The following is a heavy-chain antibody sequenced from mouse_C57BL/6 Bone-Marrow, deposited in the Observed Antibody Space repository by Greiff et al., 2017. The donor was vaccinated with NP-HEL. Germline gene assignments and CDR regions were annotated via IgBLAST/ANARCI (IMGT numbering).Heavy chain of an antibody. CDR2: ISSGGSYT. V-gene: IGHV5-6*01. CDR1: GFTFSSYG. D-gene: IGHD4-1*01. J-gene: IGHJ3*01. Sequence: EVQGVESGGDLVKPGGSLKLSCAASGFTFSSYGMSWVRQTPDKRLEWVATISSGGSYTYYPDSVKGRFTISRDNAKNTLYLQMSSLKSEDTAMYYCARHRNWALAYWGQGTLVTVSA. CDR3: ARHRNWALAY.